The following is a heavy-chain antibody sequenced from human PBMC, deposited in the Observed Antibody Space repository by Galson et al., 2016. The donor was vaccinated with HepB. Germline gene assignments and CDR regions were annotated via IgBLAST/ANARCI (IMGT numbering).Heavy chain of an antibody. CDR3: AHRRTSADYGSGKDHYFDY. V-gene: IGHV2-5*01. J-gene: IGHJ4*02. CDR1: GFSLSFSGVG. D-gene: IGHD3-10*01. Sequence: PALVKPTQTLTLTCTFSGFSLSFSGVGVSWIRQSPGKALEWLALIYWNDDKRYSPSLKSRLTITKDTSKNQVVLTLTNMDPVDTATYYCAHRRTSADYGSGKDHYFDYWGQGTLVTVSS. CDR2: IYWNDDK.